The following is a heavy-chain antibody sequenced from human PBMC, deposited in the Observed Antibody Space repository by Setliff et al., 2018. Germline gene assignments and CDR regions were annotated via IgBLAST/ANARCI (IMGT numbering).Heavy chain of an antibody. CDR3: VRGEMFSTSPRAD. CDR1: GFTFNAYW. Sequence: PGGSLRLSCEASGFTFNAYWMHWVRQVPGEGLEWVSRINREASTINYADSVKGRFIISRDNAKNTLYLQMDSLRVEDTAVYYCVRGEMFSTSPRADWGQGTQVTVSS. CDR2: INREASTI. D-gene: IGHD2-2*01. V-gene: IGHV3-74*01. J-gene: IGHJ4*02.